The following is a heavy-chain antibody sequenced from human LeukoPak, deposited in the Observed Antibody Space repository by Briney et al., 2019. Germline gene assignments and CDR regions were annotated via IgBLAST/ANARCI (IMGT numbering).Heavy chain of an antibody. CDR2: IHPNSDAT. J-gene: IGHJ6*03. Sequence: ASVKVSCKTSGFTFTGYYIHWVRQAPGQGPEYLGCIHPNSDATTSAQMFRGRVTLTRDTSLSTAYMELSSLRSEDTAVYYCAREGIAVAGIPIPYYYYYMDVWGKGTTVTVSS. D-gene: IGHD6-19*01. CDR3: AREGIAVAGIPIPYYYYYMDV. CDR1: GFTFTGYY. V-gene: IGHV1-2*02.